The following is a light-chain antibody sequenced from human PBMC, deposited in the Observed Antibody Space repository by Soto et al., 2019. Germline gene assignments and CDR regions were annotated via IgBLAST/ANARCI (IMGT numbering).Light chain of an antibody. CDR2: GAS. CDR3: QQYGSSPLT. V-gene: IGKV3-20*01. J-gene: IGKJ4*01. Sequence: EILITHSPSTLSVSHGERATLSCRASQSVSASYLAWYQQKPGQAPRLLMYGASRRATGIPDRFSGSGSGTDFTLTISRLEPEDFVVYFCQQYGSSPLTFGGGTKVDIK. CDR1: QSVSASY.